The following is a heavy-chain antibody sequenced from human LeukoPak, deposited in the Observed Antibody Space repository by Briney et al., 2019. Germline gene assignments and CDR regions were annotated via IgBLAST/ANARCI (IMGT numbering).Heavy chain of an antibody. CDR3: AKDWGEYFDYVWGSFTSFDS. J-gene: IGHJ4*02. D-gene: IGHD3-16*01. CDR1: GFTVSSNY. V-gene: IGHV3-23*01. CDR2: ISGSGHRT. Sequence: GGSLRLSCAASGFTVSSNYMSWVRQAPGKGLEWVSGISGSGHRTYYADSVKGRFTISRDNSKSTLYLQMNSLRAEDTAVYYCAKDWGEYFDYVWGSFTSFDSWGQATLVTVYS.